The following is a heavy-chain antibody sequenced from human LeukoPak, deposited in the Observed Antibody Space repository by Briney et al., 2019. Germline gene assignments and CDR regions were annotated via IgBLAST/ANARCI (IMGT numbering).Heavy chain of an antibody. V-gene: IGHV1-8*03. CDR1: GYTFTSYD. CDR3: ARAVYDYVWGSMVDWFDP. D-gene: IGHD3-16*01. Sequence: GASVKVSCKASGYTFTSYDINWVRQATGQGLEWMGWMNPNSGNTGYAQKFQGRVTITRNTSISTAYMELSSLRSEDTAVCYCARAVYDYVWGSMVDWFDPWGQGTLVTVSS. J-gene: IGHJ5*02. CDR2: MNPNSGNT.